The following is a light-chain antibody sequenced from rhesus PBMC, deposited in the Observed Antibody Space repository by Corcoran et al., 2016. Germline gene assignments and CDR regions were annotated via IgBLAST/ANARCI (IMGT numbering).Light chain of an antibody. Sequence: SYDLTQTHSVSVSPGQTTRITCGGDNIGSKSVQWFQQRPPQAPVLVIYADDERPSGIPQRFSGSKSGNTATLTIRSVEPGDEADYYCQVWDTITDHYIFGGGTRLTVL. CDR1: NIGSKS. CDR3: QVWDTITDHYI. V-gene: IGLV3-40*01. J-gene: IGLJ1*01. CDR2: ADD.